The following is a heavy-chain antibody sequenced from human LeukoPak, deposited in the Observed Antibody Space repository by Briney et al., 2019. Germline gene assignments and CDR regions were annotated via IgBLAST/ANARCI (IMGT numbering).Heavy chain of an antibody. CDR3: ARGPNYYLDYYYYYMDV. Sequence: PGGSLRLSCAASGFTFSSYSMNWVRQAPGKGLEWVSYISSSSSTIYYADSVKGRFTISRDNAKNSLYLQMNSLRAEDTAVYYCARGPNYYLDYYYYYMDVWGKGTTVTVSS. J-gene: IGHJ6*03. V-gene: IGHV3-48*01. CDR2: ISSSSSTI. D-gene: IGHD3-22*01. CDR1: GFTFSSYS.